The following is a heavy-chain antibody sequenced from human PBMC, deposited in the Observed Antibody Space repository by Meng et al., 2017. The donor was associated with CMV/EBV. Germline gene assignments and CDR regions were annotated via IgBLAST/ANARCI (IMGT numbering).Heavy chain of an antibody. Sequence: GSLRLSCAVYGGSFSGYYWSWIRQPPGKGLEWIGEINHSGSTNYNPSLKSRVTISVDTSKNQFSLKLSSVTAADTAVYYCARAYSSSWYGTPLYALFDPWGQGTLVTVSS. CDR2: INHSGST. J-gene: IGHJ5*02. CDR3: ARAYSSSWYGTPLYALFDP. CDR1: GGSFSGYY. D-gene: IGHD6-13*01. V-gene: IGHV4-34*01.